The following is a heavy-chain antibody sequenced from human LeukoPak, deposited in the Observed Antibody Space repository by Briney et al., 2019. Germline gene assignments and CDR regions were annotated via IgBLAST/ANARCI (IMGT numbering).Heavy chain of an antibody. CDR1: GLTLNSYA. CDR3: ANDPYPRSRDYYDSSGYYSYYFDY. D-gene: IGHD3-22*01. J-gene: IGHJ4*02. CDR2: ISGSGGRT. Sequence: GGSLRLSCAASGLTLNSYALSWVREAPGKGLERVPAISGSGGRTYYADSGQGRFAISRDNSRNTLYLQMNSLRAEDTAVYYCANDPYPRSRDYYDSSGYYSYYFDYWGQGTLVTVSS. V-gene: IGHV3-23*01.